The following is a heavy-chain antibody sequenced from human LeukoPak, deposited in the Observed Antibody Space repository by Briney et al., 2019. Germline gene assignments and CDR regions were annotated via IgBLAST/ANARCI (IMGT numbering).Heavy chain of an antibody. J-gene: IGHJ4*02. Sequence: GGSLRLSCAASGFTFDDCGMSWVRQAPGKGLEWVSGINWNGGGTGYADSVKGRFTISRDNAKNSLYLQMNSLRAEDTAVYYCANSRYFDWLSDFDYWGQGTLVTVSS. CDR3: ANSRYFDWLSDFDY. CDR1: GFTFDDCG. CDR2: INWNGGGT. D-gene: IGHD3-9*01. V-gene: IGHV3-20*04.